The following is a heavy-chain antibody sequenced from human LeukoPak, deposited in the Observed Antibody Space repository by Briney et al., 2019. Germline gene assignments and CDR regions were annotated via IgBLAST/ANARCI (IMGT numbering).Heavy chain of an antibody. CDR3: ARDRRRWLQLSDY. D-gene: IGHD5-24*01. V-gene: IGHV1-2*02. CDR2: INPNSGGT. Sequence: ASVKVSCKASGYTFTGYYMHWVRQAPGQGLESMGWINPNSGGTNYAQKFQGRVTMTRDTSISTAYMELSRLRSDDTAVYYCARDRRRWLQLSDYWGQGTLVTVSS. J-gene: IGHJ4*02. CDR1: GYTFTGYY.